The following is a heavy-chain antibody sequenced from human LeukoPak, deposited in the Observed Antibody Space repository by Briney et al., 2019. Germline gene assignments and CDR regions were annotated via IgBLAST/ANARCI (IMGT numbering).Heavy chain of an antibody. V-gene: IGHV1-2*06. Sequence: ASVKVSCRASGYTFTAYYMHWVRQAPGQGLEWMGRINPNSGDTNYAQKFQGRVTMTRDTSISTAYVELSRLRSDDTAVYYCARDYCSSTSCLFDYWGQGTLVTVSS. CDR3: ARDYCSSTSCLFDY. CDR2: INPNSGDT. CDR1: GYTFTAYY. D-gene: IGHD2-2*01. J-gene: IGHJ4*02.